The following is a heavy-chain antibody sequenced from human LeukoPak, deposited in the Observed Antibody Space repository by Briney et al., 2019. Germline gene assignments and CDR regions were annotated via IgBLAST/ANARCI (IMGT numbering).Heavy chain of an antibody. D-gene: IGHD2-2*01. CDR1: GYSFTSYW. CDR2: VYPGDSDT. J-gene: IGHJ4*02. CDR3: ARPEGYCGRPSCSLGH. V-gene: IGHV5-51*01. Sequence: NLGESLKISCKGSGYSFTSYWIGWVRQMPGKGLEWMGIVYPGDSDTRYSPSFQGQVTMSADKSINTAYLQWSSLKASDTAIYYCARPEGYCGRPSCSLGHWGQGTLVTVSS.